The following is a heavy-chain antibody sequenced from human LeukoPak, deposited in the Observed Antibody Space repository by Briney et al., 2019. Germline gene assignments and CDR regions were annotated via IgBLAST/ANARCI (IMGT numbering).Heavy chain of an antibody. J-gene: IGHJ4*02. D-gene: IGHD4-23*01. CDR3: AKPRTNDYGGNFDC. CDR1: GFTFSSYS. V-gene: IGHV3-21*06. Sequence: GGSLRLSCAASGFTFSSYSMNWVRQAPGKGLEWVSSISSSSSYGSYTYYADSVKGRFTISRDNAKNSLYLQMDSLRAEDTAVYYCAKPRTNDYGGNFDCWGQGTLVTVSS. CDR2: ISSSSSYGSYT.